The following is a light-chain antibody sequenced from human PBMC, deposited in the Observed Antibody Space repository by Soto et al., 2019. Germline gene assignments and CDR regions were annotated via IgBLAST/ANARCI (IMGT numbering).Light chain of an antibody. V-gene: IGKV3-20*01. CDR2: GAS. J-gene: IGKJ2*01. Sequence: EIVLTQSPGTLSLSPGAIATLSCRANQSVTSSYLARFQQKPGQAPRLLIYGASTRATGKPDRFSGSVSGTDFTLTISRLAPEDCAVYYCQRYDSLRLPFGQGTKL. CDR1: QSVTSSY. CDR3: QRYDSLRLP.